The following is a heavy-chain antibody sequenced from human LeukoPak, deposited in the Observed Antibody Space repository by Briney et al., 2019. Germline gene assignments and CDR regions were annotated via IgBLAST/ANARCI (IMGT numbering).Heavy chain of an antibody. CDR3: VRGREVRGRSMDV. CDR2: INWNGGST. V-gene: IGHV3-20*04. D-gene: IGHD3-10*01. CDR1: GFTFDDYG. J-gene: IGHJ6*04. Sequence: GGSLRLSCAASGFTFDDYGMSWVRQAPGKGLEWVSGINWNGGSTGYADSVKGRFTISRDNAKNTLFLQMNSLRIEDTAVYYCVRGREVRGRSMDVWGKGTTVIVSP.